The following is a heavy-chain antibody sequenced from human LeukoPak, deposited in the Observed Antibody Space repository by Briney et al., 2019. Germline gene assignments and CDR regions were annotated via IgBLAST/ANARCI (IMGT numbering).Heavy chain of an antibody. V-gene: IGHV3-23*01. J-gene: IGHJ5*02. Sequence: QPGGSLRLSCVASGFTFSTFGMSWVRQAPGKGLEWVSAITGSGGNTEYADSVKGRFTISRDNSKNTLFLQMNSLRAEDTAVYYCANSLTNWFDPWGQGTLVTVSS. CDR3: ANSLTNWFDP. D-gene: IGHD3-16*01. CDR2: ITGSGGNT. CDR1: GFTFSTFG.